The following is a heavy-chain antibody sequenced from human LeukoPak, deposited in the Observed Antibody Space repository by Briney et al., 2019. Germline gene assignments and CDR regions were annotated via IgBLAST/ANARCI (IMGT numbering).Heavy chain of an antibody. CDR3: ARDSLATRTPFDY. CDR1: GGSISGGSYY. CDR2: IYTSESI. D-gene: IGHD5-24*01. J-gene: IGHJ4*02. V-gene: IGHV4-61*02. Sequence: PSETLSLTCAASGGSISGGSYYWSCIRQPDGQGLEWIGSIYTSESINYNPSLKSRVTISVDTSKNQFSLKLSSVTAADTAVYYCARDSLATRTPFDYWGQGTLVTVSS.